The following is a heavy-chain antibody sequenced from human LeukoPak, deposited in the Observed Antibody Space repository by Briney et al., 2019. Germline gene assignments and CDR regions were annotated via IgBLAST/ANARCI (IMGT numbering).Heavy chain of an antibody. CDR2: IKQDGSEK. CDR1: GFTFSSYW. CDR3: AKARNYYDSSGYSPDAFDI. J-gene: IGHJ3*02. Sequence: GGSLRLSCAASGFTFSSYWMSRVRQAPGKGLEWVANIKQDGSEKYYADSVKGRFTISRDNSKNTLYLQMNSLRAEDTAVYYCAKARNYYDSSGYSPDAFDIWGQGTMVTVSS. V-gene: IGHV3-7*01. D-gene: IGHD3-22*01.